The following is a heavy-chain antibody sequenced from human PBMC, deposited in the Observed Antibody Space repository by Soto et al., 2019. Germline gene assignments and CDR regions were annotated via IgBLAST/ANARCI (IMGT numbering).Heavy chain of an antibody. CDR1: GFTFSSYG. CDR3: AKGEAARISIDY. V-gene: IGHV3-30*18. Sequence: GGSLRLSCAASGFTFSSYGMHWVRQAPGKGLEWVAVISYDGSNKYYADSVKGRFTISRDNSKNTLYLQMNSLRAEDTAVYYCAKGEAARISIDYWGQGTLVTVS. J-gene: IGHJ4*02. D-gene: IGHD6-6*01. CDR2: ISYDGSNK.